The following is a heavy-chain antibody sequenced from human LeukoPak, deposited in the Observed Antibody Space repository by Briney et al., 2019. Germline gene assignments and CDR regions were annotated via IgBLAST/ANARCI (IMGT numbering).Heavy chain of an antibody. CDR2: MNPNSGNT. V-gene: IGHV1-8*01. J-gene: IGHJ4*02. D-gene: IGHD3-22*01. Sequence: ASVKVSCKASGYTFTSYDINWVRQATGQGLEWMGWMNPNSGNTGYAQKFQGRVTMTRNTSISTAYMELSSLRSEDTAVYYCARGYYYYDGSGYYYVFDYWGQGTLVTVSS. CDR3: ARGYYYYDGSGYYYVFDY. CDR1: GYTFTSYD.